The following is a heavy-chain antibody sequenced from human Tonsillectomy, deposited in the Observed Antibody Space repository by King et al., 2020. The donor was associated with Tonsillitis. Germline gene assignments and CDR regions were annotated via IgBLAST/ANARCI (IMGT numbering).Heavy chain of an antibody. Sequence: VQLVESGGGLVKPGGSLRLSCAASGFTFSDYYMSWIHQAPGKGMEWVSYISSSSSYTNYADSVKGRFTISRDDAKSSLYLHMNSLRAEDTAVYYCASLPCDTAMVRFDYWGQGTLVTVSS. CDR3: ASLPCDTAMVRFDY. CDR2: ISSSSSYT. D-gene: IGHD5-18*01. CDR1: GFTFSDYY. V-gene: IGHV3-11*06. J-gene: IGHJ4*02.